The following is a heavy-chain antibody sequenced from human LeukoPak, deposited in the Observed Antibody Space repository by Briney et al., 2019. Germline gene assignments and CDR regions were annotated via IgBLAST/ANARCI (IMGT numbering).Heavy chain of an antibody. D-gene: IGHD3-9*01. Sequence: PSETLSLTCAVYGGSLSGYYWGWIRQPPGKGLEWIGEINHSGSTNYNPSLKSRVTISVDTSKNQFSLKLSSVTAADTAVYYCARARRYFDWLYPWFDPWGQGTLVTVSS. CDR1: GGSLSGYY. CDR3: ARARRYFDWLYPWFDP. J-gene: IGHJ5*02. CDR2: INHSGST. V-gene: IGHV4-34*01.